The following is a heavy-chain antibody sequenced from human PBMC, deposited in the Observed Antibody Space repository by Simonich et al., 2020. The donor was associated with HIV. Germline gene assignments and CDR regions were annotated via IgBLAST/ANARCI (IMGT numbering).Heavy chain of an antibody. Sequence: QVQLQQWGAGLLKPSETLSLTFAVYGGSFSGYYWSWIGQSPGKGLEWIGESNHSGSINYNPSLKSRVTISVDASKNQFCLKLSSVTAADTAVYYCTRGYGDYGDYWGQGTLVTVSS. J-gene: IGHJ4*02. D-gene: IGHD4-17*01. CDR1: GGSFSGYY. CDR2: SNHSGSI. V-gene: IGHV4-34*01. CDR3: TRGYGDYGDY.